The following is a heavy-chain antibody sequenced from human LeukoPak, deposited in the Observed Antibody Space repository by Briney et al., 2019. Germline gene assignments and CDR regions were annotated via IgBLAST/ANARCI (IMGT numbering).Heavy chain of an antibody. CDR2: ISAYNGNT. D-gene: IGHD2-15*01. CDR3: ARADVVAAARRGGPPVDY. J-gene: IGHJ4*02. Sequence: GASVKVSCKASGYTFTSYGISWVRQAPGQGLEWMGWISAYNGNTNYAQKLQGRVTMTTDTSTSTAYMELRSLRSDDTAVYYCARADVVAAARRGGPPVDYWGQGTLVTVSS. V-gene: IGHV1-18*01. CDR1: GYTFTSYG.